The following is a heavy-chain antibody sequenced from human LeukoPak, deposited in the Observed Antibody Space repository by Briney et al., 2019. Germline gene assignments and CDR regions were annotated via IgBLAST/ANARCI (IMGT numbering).Heavy chain of an antibody. Sequence: ASVKVSCEASGYTFTSYGISWVRQAPGQGLEWMGWISAYNGNTNYAQKLQGRVTMTTDTSTSTAYMELRSLRSDDTAVYYCARDKRSLRERLGELSSKPIDYWGQGTLVTVSS. J-gene: IGHJ4*02. CDR1: GYTFTSYG. D-gene: IGHD3-16*02. CDR2: ISAYNGNT. V-gene: IGHV1-18*01. CDR3: ARDKRSLRERLGELSSKPIDY.